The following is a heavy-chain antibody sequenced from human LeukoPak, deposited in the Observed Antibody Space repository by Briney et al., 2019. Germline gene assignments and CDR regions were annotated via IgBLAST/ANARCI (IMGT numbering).Heavy chain of an antibody. CDR2: INHSGST. D-gene: IGHD3-9*01. CDR1: GGSFSGYY. CDR3: KRGPHYDILTGYYNERYFDY. J-gene: IGHJ4*02. Sequence: PSETLSLTCAFYGGSFSGYYWSWIRQPPGKGLEWIGEINHSGSTNYNPSVKSRVTISVDTSKNDFSLKLSSVTAADTAVYYCKRGPHYDILTGYYNERYFDYWGQGTLVTVSS. V-gene: IGHV4-34*01.